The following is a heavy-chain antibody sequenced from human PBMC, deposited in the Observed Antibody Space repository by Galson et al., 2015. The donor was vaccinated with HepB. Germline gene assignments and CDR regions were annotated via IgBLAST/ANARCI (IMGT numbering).Heavy chain of an antibody. CDR2: LQHDESRV. Sequence: SLRLSCAVSGFRFSDSGMHWVRQSPGKGLEWLSFLQHDESRVFYGDSVKGRFTISRDISKNMLFLQMNSLTTEDSGVYYCAKDNPVLSSWGQGTPVTVSS. V-gene: IGHV3-30*02. CDR1: GFRFSDSG. J-gene: IGHJ4*02. CDR3: AKDNPVLSS.